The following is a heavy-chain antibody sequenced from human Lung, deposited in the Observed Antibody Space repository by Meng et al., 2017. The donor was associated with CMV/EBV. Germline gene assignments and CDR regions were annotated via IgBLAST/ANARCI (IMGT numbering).Heavy chain of an antibody. CDR1: GFTVSSNY. Sequence: LTCAASGFTVSSNYMSWVRQAPGKGLEWVSVIYSGGSTYYADSVKGRFTISRDNSKNTLYLQMNSLRAEDTAVYYCARHNTYYYDAFLGTFDIWGRGTMVTVSS. V-gene: IGHV3-53*01. CDR2: IYSGGST. J-gene: IGHJ3*02. CDR3: ARHNTYYYDAFLGTFDI. D-gene: IGHD3-22*01.